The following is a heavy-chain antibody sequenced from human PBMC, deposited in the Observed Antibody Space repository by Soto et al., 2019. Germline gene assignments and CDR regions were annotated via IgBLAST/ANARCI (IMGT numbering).Heavy chain of an antibody. CDR1: GCSLSTSGVG. CDR2: IYWDDDK. V-gene: IGHV2-5*05. Sequence: QINLKESGPTLVKPTQTLTLTCTFSGCSLSTSGVGVGWSSQPPGKAMEELAIIYWDDDKRYGPSLKSRLNITKDTSTNKVVLKMTNMDPVDTAKYYFVHWHFLTGCFDYLGQGTLVNVSS. J-gene: IGHJ4*02. CDR3: VHWHFLTGCFDY. D-gene: IGHD3-9*01.